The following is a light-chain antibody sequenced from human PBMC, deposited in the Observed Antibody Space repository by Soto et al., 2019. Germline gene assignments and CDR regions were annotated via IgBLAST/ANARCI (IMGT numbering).Light chain of an antibody. CDR3: QQYNNWWT. Sequence: ILLTQSPATLSVSPGERVTLSCRASQSLNSNLAWYQQRPGQAPRLLIYDTSTRATGIPARFSGSGSGTEFTLTIRSLQSEDFAVYYCQQYNNWWTFGQGTKVEIK. CDR1: QSLNSN. J-gene: IGKJ1*01. CDR2: DTS. V-gene: IGKV3-15*01.